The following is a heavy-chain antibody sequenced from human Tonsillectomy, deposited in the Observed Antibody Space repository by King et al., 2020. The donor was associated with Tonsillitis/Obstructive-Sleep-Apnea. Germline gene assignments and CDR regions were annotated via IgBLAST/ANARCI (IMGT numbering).Heavy chain of an antibody. CDR2: IVGSGGST. CDR3: AKDRVANFNWFDP. V-gene: IGHV3-23*04. D-gene: IGHD2-15*01. Sequence: EVQLVESGGGLVQPGGSLRLSCAASGFTFSSYAMSWVRQAPGKVLEWVSSIVGSGGSTYSADSVKGRFTISRDNSKNTLDLQMNGLRAEDTAIYYCAKDRVANFNWFDPWGQGTLVTVSS. CDR1: GFTFSSYA. J-gene: IGHJ5*02.